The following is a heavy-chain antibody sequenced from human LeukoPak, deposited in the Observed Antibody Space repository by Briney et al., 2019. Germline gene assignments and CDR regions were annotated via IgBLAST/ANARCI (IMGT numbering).Heavy chain of an antibody. Sequence: SETLFLTCTVSGGSIGTYYWSWIRQSPGKGLEWIGYIYVTGTRYNPYLQSRVTISVDRSRNQFFLKMGSVTAADTAVYYCARHIGGGIEDMDVWGKGTKVIVSS. V-gene: IGHV4-59*08. CDR3: ARHIGGGIEDMDV. D-gene: IGHD3-16*02. J-gene: IGHJ6*03. CDR2: IYVTGT. CDR1: GGSIGTYY.